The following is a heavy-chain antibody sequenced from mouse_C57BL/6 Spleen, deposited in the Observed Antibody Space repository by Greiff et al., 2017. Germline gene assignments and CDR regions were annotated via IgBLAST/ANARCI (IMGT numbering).Heavy chain of an antibody. J-gene: IGHJ2*01. CDR3: ARDGGFDY. Sequence: EVQGVESEAGLVQPGSSMKLSCTASGYTFSDYYMAWVRQVPEKGLEWVANINYDGGSTYYLESLKSRSTLSGDNAKSTPYLQMSSLKSEDTAAYYCARDGGFDYWGQGTTLTVSS. V-gene: IGHV5-16*01. CDR1: GYTFSDYY. CDR2: INYDGGST.